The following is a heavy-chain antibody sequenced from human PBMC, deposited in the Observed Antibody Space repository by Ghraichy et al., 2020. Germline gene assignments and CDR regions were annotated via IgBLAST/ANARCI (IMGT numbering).Heavy chain of an antibody. CDR2: VTRSGDST. J-gene: IGHJ4*02. CDR1: GFTFTNNA. D-gene: IGHD5-24*01. V-gene: IGHV3-23*01. Sequence: GGSLRLSCAASGFTFTNNAMSWVRQAPGKGLEWVSVVTRSGDSTDYVDSVKGRFTISRDNSKNTLYLQLNSLTDEDTAVYYCARSYNYHGVLSGANFDYWGQGTLVTVSS. CDR3: ARSYNYHGVLSGANFDY.